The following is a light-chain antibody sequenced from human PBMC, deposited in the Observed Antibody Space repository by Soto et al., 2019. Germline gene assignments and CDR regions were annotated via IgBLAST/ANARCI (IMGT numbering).Light chain of an antibody. CDR2: GAS. CDR3: QQFNNWPPWT. Sequence: EFVLTQSPGTLSLSPGERATLSCRASQNVGNNLVWYQQKPGQAPRLLIYGASTRAAGIPDRFSGSGSGTEFTLTISGLQSDDFAVYYCQQFNNWPPWTFGQGTKVDIK. V-gene: IGKV3-15*01. J-gene: IGKJ1*01. CDR1: QNVGNN.